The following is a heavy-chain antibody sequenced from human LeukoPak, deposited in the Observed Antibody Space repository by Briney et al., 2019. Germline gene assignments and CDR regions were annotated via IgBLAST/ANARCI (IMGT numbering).Heavy chain of an antibody. CDR2: ITSSSRYT. D-gene: IGHD6-13*01. CDR3: ARDAAAAGISNMDV. CDR1: VFTFSTYN. J-gene: IGHJ6*03. Sequence: GGSLRLSCAASVFTFSTYNMNWVRQAPGKGLEWVSSITSSSRYTFYADSVKGRFTISRDNAKNSLYLQMNSLRAEDTALYYCARDAAAAGISNMDVWGKGTTVTVSS. V-gene: IGHV3-21*04.